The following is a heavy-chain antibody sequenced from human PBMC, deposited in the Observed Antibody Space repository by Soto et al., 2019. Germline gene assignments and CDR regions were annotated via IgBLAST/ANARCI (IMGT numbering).Heavy chain of an antibody. CDR1: GGSINSYY. CDR2: IYKTGST. Sequence: PSETLSLTCTVSGGSINSYYWSWIRQPPGKGLEWIGYIYKTGSTFYNPSLRSRVSMSIDTSNNQFSLKLSSVTAADTAVYYCAKVPGVYCGGDCYPEYFPPWGQGTLVTVSS. V-gene: IGHV4-59*06. D-gene: IGHD2-21*02. CDR3: AKVPGVYCGGDCYPEYFPP. J-gene: IGHJ1*01.